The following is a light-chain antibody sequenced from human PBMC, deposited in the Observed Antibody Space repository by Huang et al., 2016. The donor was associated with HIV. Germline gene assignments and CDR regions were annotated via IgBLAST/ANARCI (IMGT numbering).Light chain of an antibody. Sequence: EIVMTQSPATLSVSPGERVTLSCRASQSVSIDLAWYQQKPGQAPRLVIYGSSTRATGIPTGFSGSGSGTEFTLTISSLQSEDFAVYYCQQYNNWPPLTFGGGTKVEIK. CDR1: QSVSID. CDR2: GSS. CDR3: QQYNNWPPLT. J-gene: IGKJ4*01. V-gene: IGKV3-15*01.